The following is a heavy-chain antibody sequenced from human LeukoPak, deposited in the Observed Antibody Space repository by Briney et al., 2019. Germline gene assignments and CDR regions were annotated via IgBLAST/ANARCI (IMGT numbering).Heavy chain of an antibody. CDR1: GFTFSDYS. V-gene: IGHV3-21*01. J-gene: IGHJ4*02. CDR3: ARGGSGNWNAPFDY. Sequence: GGSLRLSCAASGFTFSDYSMNWVRQAPGKGLEWVSSISSSTSSIYYADSVKGRYTISRDNAKNSLYLQMNSLRTEDTAVYYCARGGSGNWNAPFDYWGQGTLVTVSS. D-gene: IGHD1-1*01. CDR2: ISSSTSSI.